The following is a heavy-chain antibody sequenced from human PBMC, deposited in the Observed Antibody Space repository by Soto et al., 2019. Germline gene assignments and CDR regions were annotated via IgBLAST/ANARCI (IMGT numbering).Heavy chain of an antibody. V-gene: IGHV3-53*01. CDR3: VRANKFSGWYLVFDY. CDR2: IYSGGST. Sequence: GGSLRLSCAASGFTVSSNYMSWVRQAPGKGLEWVSVIYSGGSTYYADSVKGRFTISRDNSKNTLYLQMNSLRAEDTAVYYCVRANKFSGWYLVFDYWGQGTLVTVSS. D-gene: IGHD6-19*01. CDR1: GFTVSSNY. J-gene: IGHJ4*02.